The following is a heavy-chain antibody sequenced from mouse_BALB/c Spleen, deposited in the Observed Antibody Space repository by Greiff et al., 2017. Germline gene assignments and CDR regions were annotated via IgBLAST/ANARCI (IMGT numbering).Heavy chain of an antibody. J-gene: IGHJ2*01. Sequence: EVKLMESGGGLVQPGGSMKLSCVASGFTFSNYWMNWVRQSPEKGLEWVAEIRLKSNNYATHYAESVKGRFTISRDDSKSSVYLQMNNLRAEDTGIYYCTTMITTGDFDYWGQGTTLTVSS. CDR2: IRLKSNNYAT. CDR1: GFTFSNYW. CDR3: TTMITTGDFDY. V-gene: IGHV6-6*02. D-gene: IGHD2-4*01.